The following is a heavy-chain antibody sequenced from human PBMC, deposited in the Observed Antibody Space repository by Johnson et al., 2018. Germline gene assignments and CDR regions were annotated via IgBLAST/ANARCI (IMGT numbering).Heavy chain of an antibody. J-gene: IGHJ3*02. CDR1: GFMFSDYH. Sequence: QVQLLESGGGLVKPGGSLRLSCAASGFMFSDYHMSWIRQAPGKGLEWVSYISSSGSTIYYADSVKGRFTISRDNAKNSLYLQMNRLRAEDTAVYYCAGDITGTRGWDAFNIWGQGTMVTVSS. D-gene: IGHD1-7*01. CDR3: AGDITGTRGWDAFNI. CDR2: ISSSGSTI. V-gene: IGHV3-11*01.